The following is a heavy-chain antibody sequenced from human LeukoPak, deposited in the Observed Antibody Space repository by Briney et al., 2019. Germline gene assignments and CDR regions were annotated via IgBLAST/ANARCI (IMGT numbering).Heavy chain of an antibody. D-gene: IGHD2-8*01. Sequence: SETLSLTCAVYGGSFSGYYWSWIRQPPGKGLEWIGEIYHSGSTNYNPSLKSRVTISVDKSKNQFSLKLSSVTAADTAVYYCARDRPRMGLDYWGQGTLVTVSS. V-gene: IGHV4-34*01. J-gene: IGHJ4*02. CDR1: GGSFSGYY. CDR3: ARDRPRMGLDY. CDR2: IYHSGST.